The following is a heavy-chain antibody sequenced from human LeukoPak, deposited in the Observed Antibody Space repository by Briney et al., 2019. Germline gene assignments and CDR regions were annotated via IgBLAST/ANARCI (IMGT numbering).Heavy chain of an antibody. J-gene: IGHJ5*02. CDR2: IIPIFGTA. Sequence: SVKVSCKASGGTFSSYAIGWVRQAPGQGLEWMGGIIPIFGTANYAQKFQGRVTITADESTSTAYMELSSLRSEDTAVYYCARLMITFGGVIPWGQGTLVTVSS. D-gene: IGHD3-16*01. CDR3: ARLMITFGGVIP. CDR1: GGTFSSYA. V-gene: IGHV1-69*01.